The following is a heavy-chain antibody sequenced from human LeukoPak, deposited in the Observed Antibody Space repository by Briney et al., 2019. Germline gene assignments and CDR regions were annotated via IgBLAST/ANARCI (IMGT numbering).Heavy chain of an antibody. Sequence: KPSETLSLTCTVSGGSISSYYWSWIRQPPGKGLEWIGEINHSGSTNYNPSLKGRVTISVDTSKNQFSLKLSSVTAADTAVYYCARHGQVVPAAMGAANWFDPWGQGTLVTVSS. CDR2: INHSGST. CDR3: ARHGQVVPAAMGAANWFDP. V-gene: IGHV4-34*01. CDR1: GGSISSYY. D-gene: IGHD2-2*01. J-gene: IGHJ5*02.